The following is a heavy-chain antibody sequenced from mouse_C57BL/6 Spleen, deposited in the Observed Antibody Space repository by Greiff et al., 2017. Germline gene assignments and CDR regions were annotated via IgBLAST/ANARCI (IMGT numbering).Heavy chain of an antibody. CDR1: GYTFTDYE. CDR3: KAIYYGYDGFAY. V-gene: IGHV1-15*01. D-gene: IGHD2-2*01. CDR2: IDPETGGT. Sequence: QVQLMQSGAELVRPGASVTLSCKASGYTFTDYEMHWVKQTPVHGLEWIGAIDPETGGTSYNQKFKGKAILTADKSSSTAYMELRSLTSEDSAVYYCKAIYYGYDGFAYWGQGTLVTVSA. J-gene: IGHJ3*01.